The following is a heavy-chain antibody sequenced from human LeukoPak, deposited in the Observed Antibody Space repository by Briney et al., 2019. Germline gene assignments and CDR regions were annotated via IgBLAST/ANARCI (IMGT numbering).Heavy chain of an antibody. CDR2: MNPNSGNT. Sequence: ASVKVSCKASGYTFTSYDINWVRQATGQGLEWMGWMNPNSGNTGYAQKFQGRVTITRNTSISTAYMELSSLRSEDTAVYYCARDLGSGWTFDYWGQGTLVTVSS. CDR3: ARDLGSGWTFDY. D-gene: IGHD6-19*01. V-gene: IGHV1-8*03. CDR1: GYTFTSYD. J-gene: IGHJ4*02.